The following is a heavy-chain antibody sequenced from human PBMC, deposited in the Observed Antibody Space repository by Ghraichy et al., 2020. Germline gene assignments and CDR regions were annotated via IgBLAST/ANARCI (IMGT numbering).Heavy chain of an antibody. V-gene: IGHV3-49*03. CDR1: GFTFGDYA. CDR3: TREYNYGSGSSFDY. Sequence: LSLTCTASGFTFGDYAMSWFRQPQGKGMELVGFIRNKAYGGTTEYAASVKGRFTISGDDSRSSAYLQMNSLKTEDTAVYYCTREYNYGSGSSFDYWGQGTLVTGSS. CDR2: IRNKAYGGTT. J-gene: IGHJ4*02. D-gene: IGHD3-10*01.